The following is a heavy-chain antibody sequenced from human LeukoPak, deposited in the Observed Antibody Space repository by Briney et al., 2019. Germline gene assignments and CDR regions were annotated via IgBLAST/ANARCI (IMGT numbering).Heavy chain of an antibody. CDR2: IDHSGTT. V-gene: IGHV4-34*01. J-gene: IGHJ3*01. Sequence: PSETLSLTCAVYGGSFSGYYWSWIRQPPGKGLEWIGEIDHSGTTNYNPSLKSRVTISLDTSKNQFSLILSSVTAADTAVYYCAKAPYLSSGSWGQGTMVTVS. D-gene: IGHD3-22*01. CDR3: AKAPYLSSGS. CDR1: GGSFSGYY.